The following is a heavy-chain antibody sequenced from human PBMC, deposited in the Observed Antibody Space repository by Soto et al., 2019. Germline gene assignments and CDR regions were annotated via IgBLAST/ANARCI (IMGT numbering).Heavy chain of an antibody. CDR3: AQGRLGYYSSTSCSNTYYYYYGMDV. CDR2: IIPIFGTA. D-gene: IGHD2-2*01. CDR1: GGTFSSYA. Sequence: QVQLVQSGAEVKKPGSSVKVSCKASGGTFSSYAISWVRQAPGQGLEWMGGIIPIFGTANYAQKFQGRVTITADESTSTAYMELSSLRSEDTAVNYCAQGRLGYYSSTSCSNTYYYYYGMDVWGQGTTVTVSS. V-gene: IGHV1-69*01. J-gene: IGHJ6*02.